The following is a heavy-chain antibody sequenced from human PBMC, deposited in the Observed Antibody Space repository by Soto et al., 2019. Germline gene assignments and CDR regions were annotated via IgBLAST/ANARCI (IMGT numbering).Heavy chain of an antibody. V-gene: IGHV4-31*03. J-gene: IGHJ5*02. CDR1: GGSINSGDYY. CDR3: AREVSPNSRGWYTVLVRWFDP. D-gene: IGHD6-19*01. Sequence: SETLSLTCTVSGGSINSGDYYWSWVRQVPGKGLEWIGFISYSGNTHYNPSLGSRVTISKDTSKNQFSLRLNSMTAADSAVYYCAREVSPNSRGWYTVLVRWFDPWGQGTLVTVSS. CDR2: ISYSGNT.